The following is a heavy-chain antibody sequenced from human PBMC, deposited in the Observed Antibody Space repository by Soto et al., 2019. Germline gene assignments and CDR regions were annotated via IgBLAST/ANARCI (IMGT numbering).Heavy chain of an antibody. D-gene: IGHD1-1*01. V-gene: IGHV3-23*01. J-gene: IGHJ6*02. CDR1: GFTFSSYA. CDR3: ARAGTTTRGYYYYYAMDV. CDR2: ITDSGANT. Sequence: GGSLRLSCAASGFTFSSYAMNWVRQAPGRGLEWVSTITDSGANTYYADSVKGRFTVSRDNSKNTLYLQMNSLRVEDTAVYYCARAGTTTRGYYYYYAMDVWGQGTTVTVSS.